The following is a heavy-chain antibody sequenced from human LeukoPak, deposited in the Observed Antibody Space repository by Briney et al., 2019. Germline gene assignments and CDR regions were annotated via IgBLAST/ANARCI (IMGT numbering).Heavy chain of an antibody. CDR1: GFTFSSYG. D-gene: IGHD5-18*01. J-gene: IGHJ4*02. Sequence: GGSLRLSCAASGFTFSSYGMHWVRQAPGKGLEWVAVISYDGSNKYYADSVKGRFTISRDNSKNTLYLQMNSLRAEDTAVYYCAKEDGYSYGYVNYWGQGTLVTVSS. V-gene: IGHV3-30*18. CDR2: ISYDGSNK. CDR3: AKEDGYSYGYVNY.